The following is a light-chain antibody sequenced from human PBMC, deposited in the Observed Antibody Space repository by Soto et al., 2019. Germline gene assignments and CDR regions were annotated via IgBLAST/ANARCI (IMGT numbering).Light chain of an antibody. J-gene: IGKJ5*01. Sequence: IQMSHSCSSVFAYLGDRVIINCRASQGISTWLAWYQQKAGKAPNLLIYGASNLHSGVPSRFSGSGSGTNFTLTISSLQPEDFATYYCQQANSLPITFGQGTRLEIK. CDR1: QGISTW. CDR2: GAS. CDR3: QQANSLPIT. V-gene: IGKV1-12*01.